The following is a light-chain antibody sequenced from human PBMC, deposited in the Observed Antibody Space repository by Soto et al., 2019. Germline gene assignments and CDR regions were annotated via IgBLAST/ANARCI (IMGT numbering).Light chain of an antibody. CDR1: QSISSY. CDR2: AAS. Sequence: DIQMTQSPSSLSASVRDRVTITCRASQSISSYLNWYQQKPGKAPKLLIYAASSLQSGVPSRFSGSGSGTDFTLTISSLQREDIATYYCQQSYGTPLTFGGGTKVEIK. J-gene: IGKJ4*01. V-gene: IGKV1-39*01. CDR3: QQSYGTPLT.